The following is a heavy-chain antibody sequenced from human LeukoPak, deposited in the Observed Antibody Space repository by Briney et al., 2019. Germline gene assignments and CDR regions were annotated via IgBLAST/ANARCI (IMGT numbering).Heavy chain of an antibody. J-gene: IGHJ4*02. D-gene: IGHD2/OR15-2a*01. Sequence: GGSLRLSCAASGFTFSSYWMSWVRQAPGKGLEWVANIKQDGSEKYYVDSVKGRFTISRDNAKNSLYLQMNSLRAEDTAVYYCARDFRAAVVGAFLRYFDSWGQGALVTVSS. CDR3: ARDFRAAVVGAFLRYFDS. CDR1: GFTFSSYW. CDR2: IKQDGSEK. V-gene: IGHV3-7*01.